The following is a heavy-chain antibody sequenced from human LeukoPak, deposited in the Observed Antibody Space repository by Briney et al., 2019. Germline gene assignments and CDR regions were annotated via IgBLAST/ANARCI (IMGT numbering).Heavy chain of an antibody. CDR3: ARDTPSYDSSGYYFFDF. D-gene: IGHD3-22*01. CDR1: GASIRSYY. V-gene: IGHV4-59*01. CDR2: INYSGST. J-gene: IGHJ4*02. Sequence: PSETLSLTCTVSGASIRSYYWNWLRQPPGKGLEWIGYINYSGSTNFNPSLKSRATISMDTSKHHFSLKLSSVTAADTAVYYCARDTPSYDSSGYYFFDFWGQGTLVTVSS.